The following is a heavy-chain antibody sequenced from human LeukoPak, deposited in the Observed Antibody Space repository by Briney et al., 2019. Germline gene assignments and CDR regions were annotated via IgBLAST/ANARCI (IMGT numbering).Heavy chain of an antibody. CDR1: GYSFSSGYY. J-gene: IGHJ5*02. CDR2: IHHSGST. D-gene: IGHD2/OR15-2a*01. V-gene: IGHV4-38-2*02. Sequence: PSETLSLTCTVSGYSFSSGYYWGWIRQPPGKGLEWIGSIHHSGSTYSNPSLKSRVTISINTSKNQFSLRLSSVTAADTAVYYCARGKYIYNWFDPWGQGTLVTVSS. CDR3: ARGKYIYNWFDP.